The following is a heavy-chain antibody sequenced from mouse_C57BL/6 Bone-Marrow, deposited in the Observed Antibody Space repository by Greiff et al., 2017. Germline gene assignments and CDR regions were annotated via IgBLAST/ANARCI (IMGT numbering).Heavy chain of an antibody. CDR3: AREGDGDWYFDV. CDR1: GYAFTNYL. J-gene: IGHJ1*03. V-gene: IGHV1-54*01. CDR2: INPGSGGT. Sequence: QVQLQQSGAELVRPGTSVKVSCKASGYAFTNYLIEWVKQRPGQGLEWIGVINPGSGGTNYNEKFKGKATLTADKSSSTAYMQLSSLTSEDSAVYFCAREGDGDWYFDVWGTGTTVTVSS. D-gene: IGHD3-3*01.